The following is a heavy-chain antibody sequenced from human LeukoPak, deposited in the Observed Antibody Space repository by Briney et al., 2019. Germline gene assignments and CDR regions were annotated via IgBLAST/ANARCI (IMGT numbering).Heavy chain of an antibody. Sequence: SEILSLTCTVSGGSVSSGSYYWSWIRQPPGKGLEWIGYIYYSGSTNYNPSLKSRVTISVDTSKNQFSLKLSSVTAADTAVYYCARGGGSITMIVVADDAFDIWGQGTMVTVSS. D-gene: IGHD3-22*01. CDR1: GGSVSSGSYY. V-gene: IGHV4-61*01. J-gene: IGHJ3*02. CDR2: IYYSGST. CDR3: ARGGGSITMIVVADDAFDI.